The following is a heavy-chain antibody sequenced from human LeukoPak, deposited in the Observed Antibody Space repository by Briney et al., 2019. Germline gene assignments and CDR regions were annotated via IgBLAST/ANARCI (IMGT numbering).Heavy chain of an antibody. Sequence: ASVKVSCKASGYTFTGYYMHWVRQAPGQGLGWMGWINPNSGGTNYAQKFQGRVTMTRNTSISTAYMELSSLRSEDTAVYYCARGIRLSQYYGSGSYPLDYWGQGTLVTVSS. J-gene: IGHJ4*02. D-gene: IGHD3-10*01. CDR2: INPNSGGT. CDR3: ARGIRLSQYYGSGSYPLDY. V-gene: IGHV1-2*02. CDR1: GYTFTGYY.